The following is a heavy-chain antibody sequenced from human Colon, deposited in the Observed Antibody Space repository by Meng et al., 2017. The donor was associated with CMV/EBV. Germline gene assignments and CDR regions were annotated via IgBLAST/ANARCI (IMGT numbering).Heavy chain of an antibody. D-gene: IGHD2-8*02. J-gene: IGHJ6*02. V-gene: IGHV3-9*01. Sequence: GGSLRLSCAASEFTFDDHAMHWVRQVPGKGLEWVAVIKVNSGSIGYAYSVKGRFTVSRDNAENSLYLQMNRLRAEDTAMYYCAKDKGVGYARGGMDVWGQGTTVTVSS. CDR1: EFTFDDHA. CDR2: IKVNSGSI. CDR3: AKDKGVGYARGGMDV.